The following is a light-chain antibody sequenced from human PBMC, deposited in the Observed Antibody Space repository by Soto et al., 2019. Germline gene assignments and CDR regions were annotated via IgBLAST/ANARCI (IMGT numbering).Light chain of an antibody. V-gene: IGKV3-15*01. J-gene: IGKJ2*01. CDR2: GAS. CDR3: QQYTLWPVVYT. Sequence: EIVMTQSPATLSVSPGERATLSCRASQNVNNNLAWYQQKPGQAPRLLMYGASTRATGIPARFSGSGSGTEFTLTISSLQSEDFAVYYCQQYTLWPVVYTFGQGTKLEIK. CDR1: QNVNNN.